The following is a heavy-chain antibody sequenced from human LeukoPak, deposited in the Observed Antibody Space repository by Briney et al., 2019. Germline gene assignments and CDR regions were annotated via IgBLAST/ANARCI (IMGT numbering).Heavy chain of an antibody. V-gene: IGHV1-2*02. CDR1: GYTITNNW. J-gene: IGHJ4*02. Sequence: ASVKVSCKASGYTITNNWMHWVRQAPGQGLEWMGWINPNSGGTNYAQKFQGRVTMTRDTSISTAYMELSRLRSDDTAVYYCARDLSPYYYGSGSSPWGQGTLVTVSS. D-gene: IGHD3-10*01. CDR2: INPNSGGT. CDR3: ARDLSPYYYGSGSSP.